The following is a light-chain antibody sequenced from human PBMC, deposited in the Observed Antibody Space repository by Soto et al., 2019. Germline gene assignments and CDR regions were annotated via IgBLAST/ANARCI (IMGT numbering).Light chain of an antibody. V-gene: IGKV3-11*01. Sequence: EIVLTQSPATLSLSPGERATLSCRASQNVSSYLAWYQQKPGQAPRLLIYDASNRATGIPARFSGSGSGTEFTLTITSLQSEDIALYYCQQYNIWPPITFGQGTRLEIK. J-gene: IGKJ5*01. CDR3: QQYNIWPPIT. CDR2: DAS. CDR1: QNVSSY.